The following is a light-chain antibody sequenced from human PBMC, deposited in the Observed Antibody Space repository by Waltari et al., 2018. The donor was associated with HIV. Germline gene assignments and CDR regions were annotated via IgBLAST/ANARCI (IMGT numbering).Light chain of an antibody. CDR2: ENK. V-gene: IGLV1-51*02. Sequence: QSVLTQPPSVSAAPGQKVPFSCSGSTSKIGVNYVSWYQQLPRTAPKPLIDENKKRPSGIHDRFTGPQSGTSASLGITGLQTGDEADYYCGTWGSNLAAWVFGGGTKVTVL. J-gene: IGLJ3*02. CDR3: GTWGSNLAAWV. CDR1: TSKIGVNY.